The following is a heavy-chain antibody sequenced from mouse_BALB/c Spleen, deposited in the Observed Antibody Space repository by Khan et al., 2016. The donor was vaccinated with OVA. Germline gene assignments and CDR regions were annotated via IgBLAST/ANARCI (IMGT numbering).Heavy chain of an antibody. J-gene: IGHJ2*01. D-gene: IGHD2-10*02. V-gene: IGHV3-2*02. CDR3: GQVCGKDFDC. CDR1: GYSITSDYD. CDR2: ISYSGNT. Sequence: EVPLQESGPGLVKPPQSLSLTCIVTGYSITSDYDWNWIRQFPGNKLAWMGYISYSGNTKYNPFLKSRFSTTRPPSKNKLFKQLDSVTIEDTATYYCGQVCGKDFDCRGQGTTLTVS.